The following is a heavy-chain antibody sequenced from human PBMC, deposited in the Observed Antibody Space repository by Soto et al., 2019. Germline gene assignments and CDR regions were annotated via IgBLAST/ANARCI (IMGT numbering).Heavy chain of an antibody. Sequence: EVQLVESGGGLVQPGGSLRLSCAVSGFTCNSYWMSRVRLAPGKGLEWVANIKQDGSEKYYVDSVKGRFTISRDNAKNSLYLQMNSLRAEDTAVYYCARDIWFGESDVWGQGATVTVSS. CDR2: IKQDGSEK. D-gene: IGHD3-10*01. CDR3: ARDIWFGESDV. V-gene: IGHV3-7*01. J-gene: IGHJ6*02. CDR1: GFTCNSYW.